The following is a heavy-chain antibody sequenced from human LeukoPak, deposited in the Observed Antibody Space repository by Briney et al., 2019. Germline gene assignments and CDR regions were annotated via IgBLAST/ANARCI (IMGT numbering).Heavy chain of an antibody. CDR3: ARQSGYPPYNWFDP. J-gene: IGHJ5*02. Sequence: SETLSLTCTVSGGSISSYYWSWIRQPPGKGLEWIGYIYYSGGTNYNPSLKRRVTITVDTSKNQFSLKLSSVTAADTAVYYCARQSGYPPYNWFDPWGQGTLVTVSS. D-gene: IGHD3-22*01. V-gene: IGHV4-59*08. CDR1: GGSISSYY. CDR2: IYYSGGT.